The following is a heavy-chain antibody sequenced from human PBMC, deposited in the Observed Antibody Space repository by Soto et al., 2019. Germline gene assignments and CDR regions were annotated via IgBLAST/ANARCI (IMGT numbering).Heavy chain of an antibody. V-gene: IGHV4-30-4*01. J-gene: IGHJ6*02. CDR1: GDSISSADYY. CDR2: IFYSGTT. D-gene: IGHD1-1*01. Sequence: SETLSLTCTVSGDSISSADYYWSWIRQTPGKGLEWIGHIFYSGTTYYNPSLKSRLTISVDTSKNHFSLRLTSMTAADTAVYYCARDLWVEPELYYYGMDVWGQGTTVTVSS. CDR3: ARDLWVEPELYYYGMDV.